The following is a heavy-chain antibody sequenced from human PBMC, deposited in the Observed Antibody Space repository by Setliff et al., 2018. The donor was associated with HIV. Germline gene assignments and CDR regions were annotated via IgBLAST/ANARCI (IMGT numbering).Heavy chain of an antibody. J-gene: IGHJ6*03. V-gene: IGHV4-38-2*01. CDR3: GRTMTYYYLCMDV. Sequence: SETLSLTCAVSGYSISTAYYWGWIRQPPGKGLEWIGYIYNSGNYNPSLKSRVIMSIDKSKNQVSLELSSVTAADTAVYYCGRTMTYYYLCMDVWGNGTTVTVSS. CDR1: GYSISTAYY. CDR2: IYNSG.